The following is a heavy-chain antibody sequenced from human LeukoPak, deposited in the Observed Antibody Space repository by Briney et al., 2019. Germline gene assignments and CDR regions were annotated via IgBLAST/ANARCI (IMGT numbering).Heavy chain of an antibody. Sequence: GGSLRLSCAASGFTFSSYWMSWVRQAPGKGLEWVADIKQDGSEKYYVDSVKGRFTISRDNAKKSLYLQMNSLRAEDTAVYYCARDSSSWYGGDYYGMDVWGKGTTVTVSS. CDR3: ARDSSSWYGGDYYGMDV. J-gene: IGHJ6*04. D-gene: IGHD6-13*01. V-gene: IGHV3-7*03. CDR2: IKQDGSEK. CDR1: GFTFSSYW.